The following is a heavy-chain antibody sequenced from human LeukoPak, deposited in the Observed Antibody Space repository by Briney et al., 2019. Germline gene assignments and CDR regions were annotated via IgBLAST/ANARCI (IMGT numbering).Heavy chain of an antibody. CDR3: ARLDQSFDI. CDR2: IKPDGSEI. J-gene: IGHJ4*03. V-gene: IGHV3-7*05. CDR1: GFTFSGYW. Sequence: GGSLRFSCAASGFTFSGYWMSWVRQAPGKGLAWVANIKPDGSEINYVDSVKERFTISRDNTKNSLYLQMDSLRAEDAAVYYCARLDQSFDIWGQGTPVTVSS.